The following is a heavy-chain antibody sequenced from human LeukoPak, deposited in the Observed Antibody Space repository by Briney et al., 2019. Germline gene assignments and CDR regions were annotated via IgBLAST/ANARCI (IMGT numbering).Heavy chain of an antibody. Sequence: KSSETLSLTCAVYGGSFSGYYWSWIRQPPGKGLEWIGEINHSGSTNYNPSLKSRVTISVDTSKNQFSLKLSSVTAADTAVYYCARLAGVTFYYYMDVWGKATTVTVSS. V-gene: IGHV4-34*01. J-gene: IGHJ6*03. D-gene: IGHD3-16*01. CDR1: GGSFSGYY. CDR3: ARLAGVTFYYYMDV. CDR2: INHSGST.